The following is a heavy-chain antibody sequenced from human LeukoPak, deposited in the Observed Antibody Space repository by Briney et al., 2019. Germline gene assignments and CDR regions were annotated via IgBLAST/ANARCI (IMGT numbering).Heavy chain of an antibody. V-gene: IGHV1-18*01. J-gene: IGHJ5*02. CDR3: ARGGDSSSWYNWFDP. D-gene: IGHD6-13*01. CDR2: ISAYNGNT. Sequence: ASVKVSCKASGYTFTSYGISWVRQAPGQGLEWMGWISAYNGNTNYAQKLQGRVTMTTDTSTSTAYMELRSLRSDDAAVYYCARGGDSSSWYNWFDPWGQGTLVTVSS. CDR1: GYTFTSYG.